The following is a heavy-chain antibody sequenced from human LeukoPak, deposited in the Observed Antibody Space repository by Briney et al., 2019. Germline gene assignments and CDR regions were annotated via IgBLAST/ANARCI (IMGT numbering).Heavy chain of an antibody. CDR2: IYYSGST. J-gene: IGHJ2*01. CDR3: ARRDSPFDL. D-gene: IGHD3-22*01. Sequence: SETLSLTCTVSGGSISSYYWSWIRQPPWQGLEWIGYIYYSGSTNYNPSLKSRVTISVDTSKKQFSLKVRSVTAADTAVYYCARRDSPFDLWGRGTLVTVS. CDR1: GGSISSYY. V-gene: IGHV4-59*01.